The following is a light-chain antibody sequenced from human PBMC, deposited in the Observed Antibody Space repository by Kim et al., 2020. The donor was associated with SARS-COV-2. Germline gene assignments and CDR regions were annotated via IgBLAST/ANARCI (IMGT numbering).Light chain of an antibody. CDR1: QSVSSY. CDR2: DAS. J-gene: IGKJ4*01. CDR3: QQGSNSLT. V-gene: IGKV3-11*01. Sequence: EIVLTQSPGTLSLSPGERATLSCRASQSVSSYLAWYQKKPGQAPRLLIYDASNRATGIPARFSGSGSGTDFTLTISSLEPEDFAVYYCQQGSNSLTVGGGTKVEIK.